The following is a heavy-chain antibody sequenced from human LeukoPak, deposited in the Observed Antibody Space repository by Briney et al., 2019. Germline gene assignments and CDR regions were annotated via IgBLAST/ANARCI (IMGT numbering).Heavy chain of an antibody. CDR3: AKDSGRYYDFWSGYYHFDC. D-gene: IGHD3-3*01. CDR1: GFTFSSYG. V-gene: IGHV3-30*18. J-gene: IGHJ4*02. Sequence: GGSLRLSCAASGFTFSSYGMHWVRQAPGKGLEWVAVISYDGSNKYYADSVKGRFTISRDNSKNTLYLQMNSLRAEDTAVYYCAKDSGRYYDFWSGYYHFDCWGQGTLVTVSS. CDR2: ISYDGSNK.